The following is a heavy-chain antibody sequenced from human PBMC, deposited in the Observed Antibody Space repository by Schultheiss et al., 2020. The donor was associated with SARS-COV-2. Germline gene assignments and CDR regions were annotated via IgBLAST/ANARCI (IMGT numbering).Heavy chain of an antibody. Sequence: GGSLRLSCAASGFTFSSYWMSWVRQAPGKGLEWVANIKQDGSEKYYVDSVKGRFTISRDNAKNSLYLQMNSLRAEDTAVYYCAKGGPTVTTPFDYWGQGTLVTVSS. CDR3: AKGGPTVTTPFDY. D-gene: IGHD4-17*01. CDR1: GFTFSSYW. V-gene: IGHV3-7*03. CDR2: IKQDGSEK. J-gene: IGHJ4*02.